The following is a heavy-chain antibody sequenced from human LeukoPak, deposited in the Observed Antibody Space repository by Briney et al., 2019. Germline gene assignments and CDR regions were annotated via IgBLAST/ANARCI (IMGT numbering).Heavy chain of an antibody. V-gene: IGHV3-30*18. CDR2: ISSDGSNQ. D-gene: IGHD4-17*01. Sequence: GGSLRLSCAASGFIFSNYGMHWVRRAPGKGLEWVAVISSDGSNQYYADSVKGRFTISRDNSKNTLYLQMNSLRAEDTAVYYCAKDGNYGELDYWGQGTLVTVSS. CDR3: AKDGNYGELDY. CDR1: GFIFSNYG. J-gene: IGHJ4*02.